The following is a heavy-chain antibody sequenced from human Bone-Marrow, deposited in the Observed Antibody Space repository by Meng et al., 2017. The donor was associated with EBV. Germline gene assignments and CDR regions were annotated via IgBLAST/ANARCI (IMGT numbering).Heavy chain of an antibody. V-gene: IGHV1-69*01. J-gene: IGHJ4*02. Sequence: QVQGVQHGGEVKSPGSSVKVSCKASGGAFSNSAISWVRQAPGQGLEWMGGFIPILGTPNYAQKYQDRVTITADESTSTAYMELSGLRSEDTAVYYCARESGRGYTPDFWGQGTLVTVSS. CDR3: ARESGRGYTPDF. CDR1: GGAFSNSA. CDR2: FIPILGTP. D-gene: IGHD3-10*01.